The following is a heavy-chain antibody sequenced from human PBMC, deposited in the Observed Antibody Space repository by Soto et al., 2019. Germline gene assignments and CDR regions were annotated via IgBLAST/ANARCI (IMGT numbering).Heavy chain of an antibody. D-gene: IGHD2-2*01. CDR1: GDSIYTGGFY. CDR2: IYYTGST. J-gene: IGHJ4*02. V-gene: IGHV4-31*03. Sequence: SETLSLTCTVSGDSIYTGGFYWSWIRQLPGKGLEWLGYIYYTGSTQYTPSLKSRLTISTETSDNQFSLRLTSVTAADTAVYYCATYLGTSRTRVDYWGQGTMVTVSS. CDR3: ATYLGTSRTRVDY.